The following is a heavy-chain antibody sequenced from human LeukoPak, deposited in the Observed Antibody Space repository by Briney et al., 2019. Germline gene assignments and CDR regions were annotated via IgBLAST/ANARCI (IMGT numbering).Heavy chain of an antibody. V-gene: IGHV3-21*01. CDR2: ISSSSSYI. D-gene: IGHD3-10*01. Sequence: GGSLRLSCAAPGFTFSSYSMNWVRQAPGKGLEWVSSISSSSSYIYYADSVKGRFTISRDNAKNSLYLQMNCLRAEDTAVYYCAREEITMVRGVIRSFDYWGQGTLVTVSS. CDR1: GFTFSSYS. J-gene: IGHJ4*02. CDR3: AREEITMVRGVIRSFDY.